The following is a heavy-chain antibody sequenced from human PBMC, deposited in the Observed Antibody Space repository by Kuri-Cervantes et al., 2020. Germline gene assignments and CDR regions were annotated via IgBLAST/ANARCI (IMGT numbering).Heavy chain of an antibody. J-gene: IGHJ6*02. V-gene: IGHV4-31*03. Sequence: LRLSCTVSGGSISSGGYYWSWIRQHPGKGLEWIGYIYYSGSTYYNPSLKSRVTISVDTSKNQFSLKLSSVTAADTAVYYCARDRQRYGYYYGMDVWGQGTTVTVSS. CDR2: IYYSGST. D-gene: IGHD4-17*01. CDR1: GGSISSGGYY. CDR3: ARDRQRYGYYYGMDV.